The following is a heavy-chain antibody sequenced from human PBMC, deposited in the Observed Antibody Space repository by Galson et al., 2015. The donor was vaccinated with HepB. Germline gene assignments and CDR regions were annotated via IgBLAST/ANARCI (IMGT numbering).Heavy chain of an antibody. D-gene: IGHD6-13*01. CDR3: LRLGDLSGYSSS. CDR2: IRSKASDYAP. CDR1: GFTFSGSA. J-gene: IGHJ4*02. V-gene: IGHV3-73*01. Sequence: SLRLPCAASGFTFSGSAIHWVRQASGKGPVWVVRIRSKASDYAPAYAASLKGRFTISRDDSKNTAYLHMNSLKTEDTAVYYCLRLGDLSGYSSSWGQGTLVTVSS.